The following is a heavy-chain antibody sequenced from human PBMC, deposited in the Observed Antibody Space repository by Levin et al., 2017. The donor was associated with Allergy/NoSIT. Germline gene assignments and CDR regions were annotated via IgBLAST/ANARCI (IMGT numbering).Heavy chain of an antibody. CDR1: GFTFSSYA. Sequence: GESLKISCAASGFTFSSYAMSWVRQAPGKGLEWVSAISGSGGSTYYADSVKGRFTISRDNSKNTLYLQMNSLRAEDTAVYYCAKEKVVWGYYDILTGYYRPYYFDYWGQGTLVTVSS. CDR2: ISGSGGST. CDR3: AKEKVVWGYYDILTGYYRPYYFDY. V-gene: IGHV3-23*01. D-gene: IGHD3-9*01. J-gene: IGHJ4*02.